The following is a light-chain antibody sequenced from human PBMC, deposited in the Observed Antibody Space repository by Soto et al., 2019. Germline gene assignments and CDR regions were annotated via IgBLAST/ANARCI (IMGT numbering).Light chain of an antibody. CDR3: SSYTSSGYV. Sequence: QSVLTQPASVSGSPGQSITISCTGTSSDVGGYNYVSWYQQRPGKAPKLIIYEVSNRPSGVSNRFSGSKSGNTASLTISGLQAEDEADYYCSSYTSSGYVFGTGTKLTVL. V-gene: IGLV2-14*01. CDR2: EVS. CDR1: SSDVGGYNY. J-gene: IGLJ1*01.